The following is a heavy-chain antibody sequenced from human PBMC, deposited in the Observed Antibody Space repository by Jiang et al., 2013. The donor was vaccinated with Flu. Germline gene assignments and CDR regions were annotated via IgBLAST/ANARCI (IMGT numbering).Heavy chain of an antibody. D-gene: IGHD6-19*01. CDR1: GGSFSSYA. CDR2: IIPIFDTA. J-gene: IGHJ4*02. V-gene: IGHV1-69*06. Sequence: VQLVESGAEVKKPGSSVKVSCKTSGGSFSSYAISWLRQAPGQGLEWVGKIIPIFDTADYAQTFQGRVTITADKPTSTAYMELRRLTSEDTAVYYCAREGSPTGDSNGWNVRTLQFDHWGQGTLVSVSS. CDR3: AREGSPTGDSNGWNVRTLQFDH.